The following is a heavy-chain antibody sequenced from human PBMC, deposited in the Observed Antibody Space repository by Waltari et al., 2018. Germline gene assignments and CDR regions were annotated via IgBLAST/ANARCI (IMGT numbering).Heavy chain of an antibody. CDR2: ITTNTVNP. CDR1: GYTFTDYA. J-gene: IGHJ5*02. CDR3: AREVVPPHTIVVNWFDP. D-gene: IGHD2-2*01. Sequence: QVQLAQSGSELKKPGASVKISCKASGYTFTDYAINWVRQAPGQGRELMGWITTNTVNPTDAQGFTGRFVVSLDTAVSTAYLQITSLQTEDSAVYYCAREVVPPHTIVVNWFDPWGQGTLVTVSS. V-gene: IGHV7-4-1*02.